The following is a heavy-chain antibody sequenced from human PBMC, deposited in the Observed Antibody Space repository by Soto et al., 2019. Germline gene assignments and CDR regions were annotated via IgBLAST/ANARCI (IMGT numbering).Heavy chain of an antibody. Sequence: ASVKVSCKASGYTFTGYYMHWVRQAPGQGLEWMGWINPNSGGTNYAQKFQGRVTMTRDTSISTAYMELSRLRSDDTAVYYCARADGSSSYGMDVWGQGTTVTVSS. CDR2: INPNSGGT. J-gene: IGHJ6*02. CDR3: ARADGSSSYGMDV. V-gene: IGHV1-2*02. CDR1: GYTFTGYY. D-gene: IGHD6-6*01.